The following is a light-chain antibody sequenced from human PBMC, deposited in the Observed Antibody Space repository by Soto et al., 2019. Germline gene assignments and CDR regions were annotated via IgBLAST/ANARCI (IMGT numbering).Light chain of an antibody. CDR1: TGAVTSAYY. Sequence: QAVVTQEPSLTVSPGGTVTLTCTSSTGAVTSAYYPNWFQQKPGQAPRPLIYSTSNKHSWTPARFSGSLLEGKAALTESGVQPEDEADYYCLLYYGGAQLIFGGGTKLTVL. V-gene: IGLV7-43*01. CDR2: STS. J-gene: IGLJ2*01. CDR3: LLYYGGAQLI.